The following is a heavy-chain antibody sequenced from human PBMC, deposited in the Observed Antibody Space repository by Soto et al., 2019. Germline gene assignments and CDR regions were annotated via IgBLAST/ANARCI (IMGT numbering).Heavy chain of an antibody. D-gene: IGHD3-10*01. V-gene: IGHV4-30-4*01. CDR1: GGSISSGDYY. J-gene: IGHJ5*02. CDR2: IYYSGST. Sequence: QVQLQESGPGLVKPSQTLSLTCTVSGGSISSGDYYWSWIRQPPGKGLEWIGYIYYSGSTYYNPSLKSRVTISVDTSKNQFSLKLSSVTAADTAVYYCARSEYYYGSGKEDNWFDPWGQGTLVTVSS. CDR3: ARSEYYYGSGKEDNWFDP.